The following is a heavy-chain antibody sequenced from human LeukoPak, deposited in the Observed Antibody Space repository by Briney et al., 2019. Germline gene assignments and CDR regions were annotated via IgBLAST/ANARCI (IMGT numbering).Heavy chain of an antibody. Sequence: SGGSLRLSCAASGFTFSSYSMSWVRQAPGKGLEWVANVNEDGSGRYYVDSVKGRFTVSRDNAENSLYLQMNSLRPEDTAVYYCARYSGSYHSFHYWGQGTLVTVSS. J-gene: IGHJ4*02. CDR2: VNEDGSGR. D-gene: IGHD1-26*01. CDR1: GFTFSSYS. CDR3: ARYSGSYHSFHY. V-gene: IGHV3-7*03.